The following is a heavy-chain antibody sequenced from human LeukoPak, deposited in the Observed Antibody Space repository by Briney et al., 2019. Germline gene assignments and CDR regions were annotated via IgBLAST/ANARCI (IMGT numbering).Heavy chain of an antibody. CDR3: AAGCSSTSCYWYYYTDV. J-gene: IGHJ6*03. Sequence: SETLSLTCAVSGGSFSGYYWSWIRRPPGKGLEWIGEINQSGSTTYNPSLKSRVTISVDTPKKQFSLRLSPVTAADTAVYYCAAGCSSTSCYWYYYTDVWGKGTTVTVSS. D-gene: IGHD2-2*01. CDR2: INQSGST. CDR1: GGSFSGYY. V-gene: IGHV4-34*01.